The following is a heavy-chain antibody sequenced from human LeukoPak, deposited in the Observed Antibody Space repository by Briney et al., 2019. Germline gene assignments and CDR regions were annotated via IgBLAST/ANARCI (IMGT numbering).Heavy chain of an antibody. Sequence: PGGSLRLSCAASGFIFSSYGMHWVRQAPGKGLEWVAFLRSDGSHKCYADSVKGRFTISRDNSKNTLYLQMNSLRAEDTAVYYCAKDGRIYGAGGGSYNWFDPWGQGTLVTVSS. J-gene: IGHJ5*02. CDR1: GFIFSSYG. V-gene: IGHV3-30*02. D-gene: IGHD3-16*01. CDR2: LRSDGSHK. CDR3: AKDGRIYGAGGGSYNWFDP.